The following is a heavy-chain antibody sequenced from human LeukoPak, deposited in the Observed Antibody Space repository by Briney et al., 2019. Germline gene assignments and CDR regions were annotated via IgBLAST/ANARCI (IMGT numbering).Heavy chain of an antibody. CDR1: GFTFSNAW. D-gene: IGHD6-19*01. V-gene: IGHV3-15*01. CDR3: ARDRDSSGWYRIDY. Sequence: TGGSLRLSCTASGFTFSNAWMSWVRQAPGKGLEWVGRIKSKPAGGSTDYAAPIKGRFTILRDDSKNTLYLQVNSLRAEDTAVYYCARDRDSSGWYRIDYWGQGTLVTVSS. CDR2: IKSKPAGGST. J-gene: IGHJ4*02.